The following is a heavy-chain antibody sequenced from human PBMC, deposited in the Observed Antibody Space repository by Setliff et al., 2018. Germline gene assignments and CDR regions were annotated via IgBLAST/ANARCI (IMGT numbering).Heavy chain of an antibody. Sequence: GGSLRLSCAASGFTFSSYWMTWVRQAPGKGLEWVANIKQDGSDNYYVDSVKGRFTISRDNAKNLLYLQMNSLRAEDTAVYYCARWTARAVDYWGQGTLVTVSS. V-gene: IGHV3-7*03. D-gene: IGHD6-6*01. CDR3: ARWTARAVDY. CDR2: IKQDGSDN. CDR1: GFTFSSYW. J-gene: IGHJ4*02.